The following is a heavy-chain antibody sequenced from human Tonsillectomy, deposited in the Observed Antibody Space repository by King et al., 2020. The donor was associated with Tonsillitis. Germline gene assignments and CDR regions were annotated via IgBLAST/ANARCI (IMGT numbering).Heavy chain of an antibody. CDR3: AKAGYFDSSNYCDH. CDR1: GFTFSYSG. V-gene: IGHV3-30*02. CDR2: IRYDGTKE. Sequence: VQLVESGGGVVQPGGSLRLSCTASGFTFSYSGMHWVRQSPGKGLEWVAFIRYDGTKESYSASVRGRFAISRDSSKNTVFLQMNNLRGDDTAIYYCAKAGYFDSSNYCDHWGQGTLVSVSS. J-gene: IGHJ4*02. D-gene: IGHD3-22*01.